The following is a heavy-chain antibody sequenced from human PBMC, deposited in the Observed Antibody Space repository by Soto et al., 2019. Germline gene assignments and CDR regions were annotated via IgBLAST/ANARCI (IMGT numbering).Heavy chain of an antibody. V-gene: IGHV4-61*01. Sequence: SETLSLTCTVSGGSVSSGSYYWSWIRQPPGKGLEWIGYIYYSGSTNYNPSLKSRVTISVDTSKNQFSLKLSSVTAADTAVYYCARARAVWFGELLYYYGMDVWGQGTTVTVSS. J-gene: IGHJ6*02. CDR3: ARARAVWFGELLYYYGMDV. D-gene: IGHD3-10*01. CDR2: IYYSGST. CDR1: GGSVSSGSYY.